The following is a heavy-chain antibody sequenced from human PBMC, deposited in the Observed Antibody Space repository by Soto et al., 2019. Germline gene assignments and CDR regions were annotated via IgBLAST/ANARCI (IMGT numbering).Heavy chain of an antibody. Sequence: QVQLVESVGVVVQPGRSLRLSCAASGFTFSSYGMHWVRQAPGKGLEWVAVIWYDGSNKYYADSVKGRFTISRDNSKNTLYLQMNSLRAEDTAVYYCARDGYCSGGSCYSVPVFDYWGQGTLVTVSS. CDR3: ARDGYCSGGSCYSVPVFDY. CDR1: GFTFSSYG. D-gene: IGHD2-15*01. CDR2: IWYDGSNK. J-gene: IGHJ4*02. V-gene: IGHV3-33*01.